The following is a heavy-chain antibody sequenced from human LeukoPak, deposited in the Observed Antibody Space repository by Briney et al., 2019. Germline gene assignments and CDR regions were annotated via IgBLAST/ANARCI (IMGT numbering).Heavy chain of an antibody. CDR3: TSAYYYAIDN. CDR2: FYYSGST. V-gene: IGHV4-59*08. CDR1: GGSITSHY. D-gene: IGHD3-10*01. Sequence: SETLSLTCSVSGGSITSHYWNWIRQPPEKGLEWIGYFYYSGSTNSNPSLKTRVTMSVDTSKNQVSLKLRSVTAADTAVYFCTSAYYYAIDNWGQGTLVTVSS. J-gene: IGHJ4*02.